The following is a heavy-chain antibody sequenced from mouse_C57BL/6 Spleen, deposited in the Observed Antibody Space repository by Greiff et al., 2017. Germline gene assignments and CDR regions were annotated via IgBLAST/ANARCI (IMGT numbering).Heavy chain of an antibody. J-gene: IGHJ2*01. CDR3: ARRNGVYLDY. CDR2: IYPGSGNT. CDR1: GYSFTSYY. V-gene: IGHV1-66*01. Sequence: VKLQESGPELVKPGASVKISCKASGYSFTSYYIHWVKQRPGQGLEWIGWIYPGSGNTKYNEKFKGKATLTADTSSSTAYMQLSSLTSEDSAVYYCARRNGVYLDYWGQGTTLTVSS.